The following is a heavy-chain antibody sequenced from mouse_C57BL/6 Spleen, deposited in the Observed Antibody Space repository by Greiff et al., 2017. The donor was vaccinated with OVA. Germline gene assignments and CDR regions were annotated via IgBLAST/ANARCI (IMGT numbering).Heavy chain of an antibody. J-gene: IGHJ4*01. CDR1: GFSLTSYA. D-gene: IGHD2-1*01. CDR2: IWTGGGT. Sequence: QVQLKQSGPGLVAPSQSLSITCTVSGFSLTSYAISWVRQPPGKGLEWLGVIWTGGGTNYNSALKSRLSISKDNSKSQVFLKMNSLQTDDTERDNSARAPYGNYAYAMEYWGEGTSVTVSS. CDR3: ARAPYGNYAYAMEY. V-gene: IGHV2-9-1*01.